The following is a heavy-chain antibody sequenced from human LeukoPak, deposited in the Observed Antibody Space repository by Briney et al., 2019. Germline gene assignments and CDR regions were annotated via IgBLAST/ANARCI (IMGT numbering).Heavy chain of an antibody. CDR3: ARILDYDSSGYYRRYFDY. J-gene: IGHJ4*02. Sequence: GASVKVSCKASGYTFTSYGISWVRQAPGQGLEWMGWISAYNGNTNYAQKLQGRVTMTTDTSTSTAYMELRSLRSDDTAVYYCARILDYDSSGYYRRYFDYWGQGTLVTVSS. D-gene: IGHD3-22*01. CDR2: ISAYNGNT. V-gene: IGHV1-18*01. CDR1: GYTFTSYG.